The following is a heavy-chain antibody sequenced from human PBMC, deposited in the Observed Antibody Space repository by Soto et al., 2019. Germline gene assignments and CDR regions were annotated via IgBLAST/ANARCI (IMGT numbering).Heavy chain of an antibody. D-gene: IGHD3-3*01. Sequence: SETLSLTCTVSGGSISSYYWSWIRQPPGKGLEWIGYIYYSGSTNYNPSLKSRVTISVDTSKNQFSLKLSSVTAADTAVYYCASAPQFLEWLFDYWGQGTLVTVSS. V-gene: IGHV4-59*08. CDR1: GGSISSYY. J-gene: IGHJ4*02. CDR2: IYYSGST. CDR3: ASAPQFLEWLFDY.